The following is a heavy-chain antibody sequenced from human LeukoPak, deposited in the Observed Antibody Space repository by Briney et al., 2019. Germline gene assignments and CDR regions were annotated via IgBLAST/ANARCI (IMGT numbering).Heavy chain of an antibody. D-gene: IGHD6-13*01. Sequence: VGSLRLSCAASGFTFSSYAMSWVRQAPGKGLEWVSAISGSGGSTHYGGSVEGRFTISRDNSKNTLYLQMNSLRAEDTAVYYCAKDGSSSWPPQNFDYWGQGTLVTVSS. V-gene: IGHV3-23*01. CDR3: AKDGSSSWPPQNFDY. CDR1: GFTFSSYA. J-gene: IGHJ4*02. CDR2: ISGSGGST.